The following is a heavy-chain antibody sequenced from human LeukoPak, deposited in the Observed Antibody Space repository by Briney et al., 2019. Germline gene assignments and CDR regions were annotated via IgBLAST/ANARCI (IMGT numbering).Heavy chain of an antibody. CDR3: ARGTRFGESH. CDR1: GYSISSGYY. Sequence: SETLSLTCTVSGYSISSGYYWGWIRQPPGKGLEWIGSIYHSGSTYYNPSLKGRVTISVDTSKNQFSLKLSSVTAADTAVYYCARGTRFGESHWGQGTLVTVSS. CDR2: IYHSGST. D-gene: IGHD3-10*01. J-gene: IGHJ4*02. V-gene: IGHV4-38-2*02.